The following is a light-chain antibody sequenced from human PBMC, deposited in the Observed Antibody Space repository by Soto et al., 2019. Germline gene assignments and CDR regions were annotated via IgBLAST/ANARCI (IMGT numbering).Light chain of an antibody. Sequence: YTLSASVGDTVTVTCLASQSVSGWLAWYQQKPGEAPKLLIYDASALPRGVPSRFSGSGSGTKFTLTIASLQPDDFAPYYCQQYEAFSGTFGAGTKVDIK. CDR3: QQYEAFSGT. J-gene: IGKJ4*02. V-gene: IGKV1-5*01. CDR1: QSVSGW. CDR2: DAS.